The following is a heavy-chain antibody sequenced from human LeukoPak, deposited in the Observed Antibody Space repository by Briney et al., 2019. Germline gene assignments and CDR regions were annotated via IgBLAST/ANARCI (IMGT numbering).Heavy chain of an antibody. J-gene: IGHJ4*02. Sequence: GGSLRLSCAASGFTFSSYAMSWVRQAPGKGLEWVSAISGSGGSTYYADSVKGRFAISRDNSKNTLYLQMNSLRAEDTAVYYCAKLTSYSSGWSDYWGQGTLVTVSS. D-gene: IGHD6-19*01. V-gene: IGHV3-23*01. CDR3: AKLTSYSSGWSDY. CDR2: ISGSGGST. CDR1: GFTFSSYA.